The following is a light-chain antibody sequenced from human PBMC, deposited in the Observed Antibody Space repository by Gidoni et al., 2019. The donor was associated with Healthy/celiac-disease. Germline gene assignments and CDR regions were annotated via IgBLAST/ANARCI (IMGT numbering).Light chain of an antibody. Sequence: DLVMTQPPDSLAVSLGERATINCKSRQSDVYRSHNENYLAWYQKKPGQPPKLIIYWASTRESGVPDRYSGSGSGTDFTLNISSLQAEDVAVYYCQQDYSTPYTFGQGSKLEIK. V-gene: IGKV4-1*01. J-gene: IGKJ2*01. CDR1: QSDVYRSHNENY. CDR2: WAS. CDR3: QQDYSTPYT.